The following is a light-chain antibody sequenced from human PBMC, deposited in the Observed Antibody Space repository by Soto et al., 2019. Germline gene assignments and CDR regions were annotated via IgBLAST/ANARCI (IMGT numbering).Light chain of an antibody. CDR2: DVS. CDR3: SSYRSSSTPFV. V-gene: IGLV2-14*03. Sequence: QSVLTQPASVSGSPGQSITISCSGTSSDVGGYNYVSWYQHHPGKAPKLMIYDVSNRPSGVSNRFSASKSGNTASLTISGLQAEDEADYYCSSYRSSSTPFVFGTGTKLTVL. CDR1: SSDVGGYNY. J-gene: IGLJ1*01.